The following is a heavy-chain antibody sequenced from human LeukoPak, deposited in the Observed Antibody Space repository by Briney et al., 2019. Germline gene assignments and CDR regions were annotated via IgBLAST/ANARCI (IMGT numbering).Heavy chain of an antibody. Sequence: GRSLRLSCAASGFTFSSYGMHWVRQAPGKGLEWVAVISCDGSNKYYADSVKGRFTISRDNSKNTLYLQMNSLRAEDTAVYYCAKDSSSGCPTCYYYGMDVWGQGTTVTVSS. V-gene: IGHV3-30*18. D-gene: IGHD6-19*01. CDR3: AKDSSSGCPTCYYYGMDV. J-gene: IGHJ6*02. CDR2: ISCDGSNK. CDR1: GFTFSSYG.